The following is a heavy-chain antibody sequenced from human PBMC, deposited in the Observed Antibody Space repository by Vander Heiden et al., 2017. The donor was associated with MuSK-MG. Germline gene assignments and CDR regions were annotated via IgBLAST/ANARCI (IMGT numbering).Heavy chain of an antibody. CDR2: IYPGDSDT. J-gene: IGHJ6*02. Sequence: EVQLVQSGAEVKKPGESLKISCKGSGYSFTSYWIGWVRQMPGKGLGWMGIIYPGDSDTRYSPSFQGQVTISADKSISTAYLQWSSLKASDTAMYYCARRGEEQQLADYYGMDVWGQGTTVTVSS. V-gene: IGHV5-51*03. D-gene: IGHD6-13*01. CDR1: GYSFTSYW. CDR3: ARRGEEQQLADYYGMDV.